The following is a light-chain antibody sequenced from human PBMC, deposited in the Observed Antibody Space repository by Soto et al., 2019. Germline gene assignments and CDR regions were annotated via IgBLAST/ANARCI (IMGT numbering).Light chain of an antibody. CDR1: SSDVGGYNY. V-gene: IGLV2-11*01. Sequence: QSVLTQPRSVSGSPGQSVTISCTGTSSDVGGYNYVSWYQQHPGKAPKLMIYDVNKRPSGVPDRFSGSQSGNTASLTISGLQAEDEADYYCCSYAGSYTWVFGTGTKLTVL. J-gene: IGLJ1*01. CDR2: DVN. CDR3: CSYAGSYTWV.